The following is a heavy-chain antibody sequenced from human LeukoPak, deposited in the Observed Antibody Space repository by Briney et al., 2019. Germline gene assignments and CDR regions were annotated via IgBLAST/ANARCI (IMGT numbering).Heavy chain of an antibody. V-gene: IGHV1-46*01. D-gene: IGHD4-17*01. J-gene: IGHJ4*02. CDR2: INPSGGST. Sequence: ASVKVSCKASGYTFTSYYMHWVRQAPGQGLEWMGIINPSGGSTSYAQKFQGRVTMTRDTSTSTVYMNLSSLRSENTAVYYCARTLTVTTHGHGGDYWGQGTLVTVSS. CDR1: GYTFTSYY. CDR3: ARTLTVTTHGHGGDY.